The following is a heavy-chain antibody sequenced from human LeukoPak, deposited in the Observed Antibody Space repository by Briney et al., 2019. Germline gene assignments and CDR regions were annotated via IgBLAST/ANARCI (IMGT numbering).Heavy chain of an antibody. CDR3: ARGGGRDFWSGYYRPYYYGMDV. V-gene: IGHV4-61*02. D-gene: IGHD3-3*01. CDR2: VYTSGST. CDR1: GGSISSGSYY. J-gene: IGHJ6*02. Sequence: SQTLSFTCTVSGGSISSGSYYWSWIRQPAGKGLEWIGRVYTSGSTNYNPSLKSRVTISVDTSKNQFSLKLSSVTAADTAVYYCARGGGRDFWSGYYRPYYYGMDVWGQGTTVTVSS.